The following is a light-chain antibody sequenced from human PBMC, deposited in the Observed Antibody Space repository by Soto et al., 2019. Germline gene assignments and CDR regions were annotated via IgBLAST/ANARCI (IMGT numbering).Light chain of an antibody. Sequence: QSALTQPASVSGSPGQSITISCTGTSSDVGGYNYVSWYQQHPGKAPKLMIYDVSNRPSGVSNRFSGSKSGNTASLTISGLQADYEADYYCSSYTSISTYVFGTGTKVTVL. CDR2: DVS. V-gene: IGLV2-14*01. CDR1: SSDVGGYNY. CDR3: SSYTSISTYV. J-gene: IGLJ1*01.